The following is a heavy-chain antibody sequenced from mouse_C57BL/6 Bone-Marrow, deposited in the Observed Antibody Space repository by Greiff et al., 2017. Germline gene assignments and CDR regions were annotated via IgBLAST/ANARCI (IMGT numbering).Heavy chain of an antibody. J-gene: IGHJ4*01. D-gene: IGHD2-4*01. Sequence: VQLQQSGTVLARPGASVKMSCKTSGYTFTSYWMHWVKQRPGQGLEWIGAIYPGNSDTSYNQKFKGKAKLTAVTSASTAYMELSSQTNEDSAVYYCTRDYDYDPYAMDYWGQGTSVTVSS. CDR1: GYTFTSYW. CDR2: IYPGNSDT. CDR3: TRDYDYDPYAMDY. V-gene: IGHV1-5*01.